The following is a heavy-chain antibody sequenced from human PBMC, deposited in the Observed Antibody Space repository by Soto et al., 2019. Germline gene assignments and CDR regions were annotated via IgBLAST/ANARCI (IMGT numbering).Heavy chain of an antibody. J-gene: IGHJ3*02. CDR2: IIPIFGTA. D-gene: IGHD5-12*01. CDR3: ARGTVLATFSDAFDI. Sequence: GASVKVSCKASGGTFSSYAISWVRQAPGQGLKWMGGIIPIFGTANYAQKFQGRVTITADESTSTAYMELSSLRSEDTAVYYCARGTVLATFSDAFDIWGQGTMVTVSS. CDR1: GGTFSSYA. V-gene: IGHV1-69*13.